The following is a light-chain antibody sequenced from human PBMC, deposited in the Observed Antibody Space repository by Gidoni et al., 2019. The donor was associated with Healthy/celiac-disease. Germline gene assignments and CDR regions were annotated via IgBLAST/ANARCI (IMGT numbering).Light chain of an antibody. CDR2: DNN. Sequence: SVSAPPGQKVTISCSGSSSNIGNNYVSWYQQLPGTAPKLLIYDNNKRPSGIPDRFSGSKSGTSATLGITGLQTGDEADYYCGTWDSSLSAWVFGGGTKLTVL. J-gene: IGLJ3*02. V-gene: IGLV1-51*01. CDR3: GTWDSSLSAWV. CDR1: SSNIGNNY.